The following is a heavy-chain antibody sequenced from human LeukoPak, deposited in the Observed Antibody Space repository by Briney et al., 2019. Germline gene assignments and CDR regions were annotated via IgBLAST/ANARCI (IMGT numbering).Heavy chain of an antibody. CDR2: IVDSGDSA. Sequence: GGSVRLSCAASRVSFSNYAMSWGRQAPGKGLEWVSAIVDSGDSAYYADSVKGRLTISRDNSKNTLYLQMNSLRAEDTAVYYCAKDSRRVSGRYYFDYWGQGTLVTVSS. D-gene: IGHD6-19*01. CDR1: RVSFSNYA. J-gene: IGHJ4*02. CDR3: AKDSRRVSGRYYFDY. V-gene: IGHV3-23*01.